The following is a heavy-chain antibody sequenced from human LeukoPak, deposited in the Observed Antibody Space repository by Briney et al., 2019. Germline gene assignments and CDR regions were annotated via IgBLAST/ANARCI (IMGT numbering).Heavy chain of an antibody. Sequence: GGSLRLSCAASGFTFSSYGMHWVRQAPGKGLEWVAVISYDGSNKYYADSVKGRLTISRDNSKNTLYLQMNSLRAEDTAVYYCAKDSGQYYYDSSGYHSKYYFDYWGQGTLVTVSS. V-gene: IGHV3-30*18. CDR3: AKDSGQYYYDSSGYHSKYYFDY. D-gene: IGHD3-22*01. J-gene: IGHJ4*02. CDR1: GFTFSSYG. CDR2: ISYDGSNK.